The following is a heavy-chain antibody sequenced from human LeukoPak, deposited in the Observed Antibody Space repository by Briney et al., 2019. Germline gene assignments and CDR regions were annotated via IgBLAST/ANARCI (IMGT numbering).Heavy chain of an antibody. CDR1: RYNFTSYR. V-gene: IGHV5-51*01. Sequence: GEYLNIYCKGSRYNFTSYRIGWVRQMPGPGLEPMGIIYPGDSDTRYIPSLQGQVTIAAHKSISNAYLQWSSLKASDTAMYYCARHTAAAGTYRYYYGMDVWGQGTTVTV. CDR2: IYPGDSDT. D-gene: IGHD6-13*01. J-gene: IGHJ6*02. CDR3: ARHTAAAGTYRYYYGMDV.